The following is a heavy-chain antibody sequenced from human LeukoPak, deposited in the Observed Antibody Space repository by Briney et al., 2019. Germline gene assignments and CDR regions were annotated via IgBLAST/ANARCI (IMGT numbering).Heavy chain of an antibody. D-gene: IGHD6-13*01. V-gene: IGHV4-59*08. Sequence: PSETLSLTCTVSGGSISSYYWSWIRQPPGKGLEWIGYIYYSGSTNYNPSLKSRVTISVDTSKNQFSLKLSSVTAADTAVYYCARLPLAAAGRGYYYYYGMDVWGQGTTVTVSS. CDR3: ARLPLAAAGRGYYYYYGMDV. J-gene: IGHJ6*02. CDR2: IYYSGST. CDR1: GGSISSYY.